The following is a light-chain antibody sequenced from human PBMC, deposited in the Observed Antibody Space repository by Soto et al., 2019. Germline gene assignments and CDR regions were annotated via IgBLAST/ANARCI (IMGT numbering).Light chain of an antibody. J-gene: IGLJ1*01. Sequence: QSALAQPASLSGSPGQSITISCTGTSSDIGAYDYVSWFQQHPGKAPKLMISEVNNRPSGVSNRFSGSKSGNTAYLTISGLQVEDEAEYYSCSYAGSSTYVFGTGTKVTVL. CDR1: SSDIGAYDY. CDR3: CSYAGSSTYV. CDR2: EVN. V-gene: IGLV2-14*01.